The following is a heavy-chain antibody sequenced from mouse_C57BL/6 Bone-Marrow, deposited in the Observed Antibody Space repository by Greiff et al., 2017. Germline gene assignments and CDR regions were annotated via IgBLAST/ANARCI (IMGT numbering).Heavy chain of an antibody. V-gene: IGHV1-62-2*01. D-gene: IGHD1-1*01. Sequence: QVQLQQSGAELVKPGASVKLSCKASGYTFTEYTIHWVKQRSGQGLEWIGWFYPGSGSIKYNEKFKDKATLTAAKSSSTVYMELSRLTSEDSAVYFCARHEDLNYYGSSPFAYWGKGTLVTVSA. CDR2: FYPGSGSI. CDR1: GYTFTEYT. CDR3: ARHEDLNYYGSSPFAY. J-gene: IGHJ3*01.